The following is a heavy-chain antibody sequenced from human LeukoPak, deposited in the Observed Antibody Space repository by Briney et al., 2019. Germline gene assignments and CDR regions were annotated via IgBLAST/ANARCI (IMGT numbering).Heavy chain of an antibody. Sequence: SETLSLTCTVSGGSISSYYWSWIRQPPGKGLEWIGYIFYSGSTNYNPSLKSRVTISVDTSKNQFSLKLSSVTAADTAVYYCARGYCSSTSCYWYFDYWGQGTLVTVSS. J-gene: IGHJ4*02. CDR1: GGSISSYY. V-gene: IGHV4-59*08. D-gene: IGHD2-2*01. CDR3: ARGYCSSTSCYWYFDY. CDR2: IFYSGST.